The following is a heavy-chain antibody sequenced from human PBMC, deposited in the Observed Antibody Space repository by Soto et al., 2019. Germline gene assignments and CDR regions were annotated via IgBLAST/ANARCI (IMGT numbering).Heavy chain of an antibody. D-gene: IGHD6-19*01. Sequence: SETLSLTCTVSGGSISGHYWIWIRQSPGRGLEWIGYIFYTGSTNYNPSLKSRVTLSVDTSKNQFSLRLSSVTAADTAVYYCARVGSSGWSPDYWGLGTLVTVSS. CDR3: ARVGSSGWSPDY. CDR2: IFYTGST. J-gene: IGHJ4*02. CDR1: GGSISGHY. V-gene: IGHV4-59*11.